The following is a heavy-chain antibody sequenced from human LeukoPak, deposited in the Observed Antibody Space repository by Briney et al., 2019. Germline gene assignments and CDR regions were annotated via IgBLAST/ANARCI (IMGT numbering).Heavy chain of an antibody. Sequence: SVKVSCKASGGTFSSYAINWVRQAPGQGLEWMGGIIPIFGTANYAQKFQGRVTITADESTSTAYMELSSLRSEDTAVYYCARVRAAAGTSDWFDPWGQGTLVTVSS. CDR1: GGTFSSYA. J-gene: IGHJ5*02. D-gene: IGHD6-13*01. V-gene: IGHV1-69*01. CDR3: ARVRAAAGTSDWFDP. CDR2: IIPIFGTA.